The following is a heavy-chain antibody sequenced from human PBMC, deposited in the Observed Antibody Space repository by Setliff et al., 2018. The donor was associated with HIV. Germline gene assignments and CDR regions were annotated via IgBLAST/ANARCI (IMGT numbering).Heavy chain of an antibody. D-gene: IGHD1-26*01. CDR2: VYYTGST. CDR3: ARRRPPPSGLYSAYYMDV. J-gene: IGHJ6*03. CDR1: GGSIGSYY. V-gene: IGHV4-59*08. Sequence: SETLSLTCIVSGGSIGSYYWSWIRQSPGKGREWIGYVYYTGSTNYNPSLKSRVTIGVDTSKNQFSLKLTSVTAADAAVYYCARRRPPPSGLYSAYYMDVWGTGTTVTVSS.